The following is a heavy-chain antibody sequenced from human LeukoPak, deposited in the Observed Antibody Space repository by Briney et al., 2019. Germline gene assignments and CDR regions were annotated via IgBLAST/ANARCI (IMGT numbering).Heavy chain of an antibody. CDR2: ISGSGVST. D-gene: IGHD3-9*01. CDR3: AKVENVYFNILTGYFHFDN. V-gene: IGHV3-23*01. J-gene: IGHJ4*02. CDR1: GFHIGSYA. Sequence: GGSLRLSCEASGFHIGSYAMSWVRQAPAKGLEWVSVISGSGVSTSYIDSVKGRFTISRDNSKNTVFLQMNSLRVEDTAVYYCAKVENVYFNILTGYFHFDNGGQGTLAIVSS.